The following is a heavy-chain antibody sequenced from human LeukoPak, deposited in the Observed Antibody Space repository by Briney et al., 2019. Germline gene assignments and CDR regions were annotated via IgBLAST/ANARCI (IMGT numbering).Heavy chain of an antibody. V-gene: IGHV3-74*01. Sequence: QPGGSLRLSCAASGFTFSSYWMHWVRQAPGKGLVWVSRISSDGRSTSYADSVKGRFTISRDNAQNTLYLQMNSLRAEDTAVYYCARVQWGSLVAIDYWGQGTLVIVSS. J-gene: IGHJ4*02. CDR2: ISSDGRST. CDR3: ARVQWGSLVAIDY. D-gene: IGHD5-12*01. CDR1: GFTFSSYW.